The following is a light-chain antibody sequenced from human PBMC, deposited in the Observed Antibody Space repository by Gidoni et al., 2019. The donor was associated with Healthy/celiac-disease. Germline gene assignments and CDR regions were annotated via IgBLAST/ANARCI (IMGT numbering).Light chain of an antibody. CDR2: GKN. V-gene: IGLV3-19*01. CDR1: SLRSYY. CDR3: NSRDSSGNHLV. Sequence: SSELTQDTAVSVALGQTVRITCQGDSLRSYYASWYQQKPGQAPVLVIYGKNNRPSGIPDRFSGSSSGNTASLTITGAQAEDEADYYCNSRDSSGNHLVFGGGTNLTVL. J-gene: IGLJ2*01.